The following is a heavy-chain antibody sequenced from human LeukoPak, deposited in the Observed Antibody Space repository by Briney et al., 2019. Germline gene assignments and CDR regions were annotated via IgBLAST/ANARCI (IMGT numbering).Heavy chain of an antibody. CDR1: GGSFSGYY. Sequence: SETLSLTCAVYGGSFSGYYWSWIRQPPGKGLEWIGEINHSGSTNYNPSLKSRVTISVDTPKNQFSLKLSSVTAADTAVYHCARNLYSNYGTTDYWGQGTLVTVSS. D-gene: IGHD4-11*01. CDR3: ARNLYSNYGTTDY. CDR2: INHSGST. V-gene: IGHV4-34*01. J-gene: IGHJ4*02.